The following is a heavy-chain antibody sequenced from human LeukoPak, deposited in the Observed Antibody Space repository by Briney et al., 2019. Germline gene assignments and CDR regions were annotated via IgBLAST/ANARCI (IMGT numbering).Heavy chain of an antibody. CDR1: GFTFSSYS. V-gene: IGHV4-34*01. Sequence: GSLRLSCAASGFTFSSYSMNWVRQPPGKGLEWIGEINHSGSTIYNPSLKSRVTISVDTSKNQFSLKLSSVTAADTAVYYCARGRLAIVVVPAAPRGYYYYGMDVWGQGTMVTVSS. D-gene: IGHD2-2*03. CDR2: INHSGST. J-gene: IGHJ6*02. CDR3: ARGRLAIVVVPAAPRGYYYYGMDV.